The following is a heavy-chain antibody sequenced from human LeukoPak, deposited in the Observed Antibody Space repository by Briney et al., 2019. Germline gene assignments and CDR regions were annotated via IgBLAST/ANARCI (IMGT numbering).Heavy chain of an antibody. J-gene: IGHJ4*02. V-gene: IGHV1-2*02. CDR1: GYTFTGYY. Sequence: ASVKVSCKASGYTFTGYYMHWVRQAPGQGLEWMGWINPESGGTNYAQKFQGRVTMTRDTSISTAYMELTSLRSDGTAVYYCARLPVIVGAWSPIDYWGQGTLVTVSS. CDR3: ARLPVIVGAWSPIDY. D-gene: IGHD1-26*01. CDR2: INPESGGT.